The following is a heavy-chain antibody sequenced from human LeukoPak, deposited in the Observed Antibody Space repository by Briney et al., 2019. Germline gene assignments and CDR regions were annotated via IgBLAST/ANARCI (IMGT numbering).Heavy chain of an antibody. Sequence: GGSLRLSCAVSGFTFSDYYMSWIRQAPGKGLEWVSGISWNSGSIGYADSVKGRFTISRDNAKNSLYLQMNSLRAEDTALYYCAKGLGIYSGPTYWGQGTLVTVSS. CDR1: GFTFSDYY. CDR2: ISWNSGSI. V-gene: IGHV3-9*01. J-gene: IGHJ4*02. D-gene: IGHD5-12*01. CDR3: AKGLGIYSGPTY.